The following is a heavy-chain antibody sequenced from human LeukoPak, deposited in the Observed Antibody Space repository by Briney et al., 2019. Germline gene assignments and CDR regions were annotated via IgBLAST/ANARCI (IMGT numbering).Heavy chain of an antibody. CDR3: ARIVGATGHYYFDY. J-gene: IGHJ4*02. CDR1: GGSISSYY. Sequence: KPSETLSLTCTASGGSISSYYWSWIRQPAGKGLEWIGRIYTSGSTNYNPSLKSRVTISVGTSKNQFSLKLSSVTAADTAVYYCARIVGATGHYYFDYWGQGTLVTVSS. CDR2: IYTSGST. V-gene: IGHV4-4*07. D-gene: IGHD1-26*01.